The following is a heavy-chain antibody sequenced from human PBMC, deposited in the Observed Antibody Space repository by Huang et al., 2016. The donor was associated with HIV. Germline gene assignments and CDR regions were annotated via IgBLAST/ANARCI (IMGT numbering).Heavy chain of an antibody. D-gene: IGHD6-19*01. J-gene: IGHJ4*02. CDR2: NGPQSAKT. Sequence: HVQLVQSGADVKKPGASVQVSCTASGYTFYSSGIHWVRQAPGQGLEWMGWNGPQSAKTNQAQKPQGRATMTTDTTTSTAYMELRILTSDDTAVYYCARDATGYGTGWSTEFDYWGQGTLVTVSS. CDR3: ARDATGYGTGWSTEFDY. CDR1: GYTFYSSG. V-gene: IGHV1-18*04.